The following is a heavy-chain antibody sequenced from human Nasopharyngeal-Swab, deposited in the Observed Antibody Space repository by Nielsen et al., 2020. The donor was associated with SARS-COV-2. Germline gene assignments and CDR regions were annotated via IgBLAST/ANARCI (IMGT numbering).Heavy chain of an antibody. Sequence: SETLSLTCTVSGGSISSSSYYWGWIRQPPGKGLEWIGSIYYSGSTYYNPSLKSRVTISVDTSKNQFSLKLSSVTAADTAVYYCARIGYSYGYEDYWGQGTLVTVSS. J-gene: IGHJ4*02. CDR3: ARIGYSYGYEDY. D-gene: IGHD5-18*01. CDR2: IYYSGST. CDR1: GGSISSSSYY. V-gene: IGHV4-39*07.